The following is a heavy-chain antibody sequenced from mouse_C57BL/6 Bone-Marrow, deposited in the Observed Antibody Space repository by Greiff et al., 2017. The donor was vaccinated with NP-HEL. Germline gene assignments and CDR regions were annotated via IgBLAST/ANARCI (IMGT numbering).Heavy chain of an antibody. CDR1: GYTFTDYY. V-gene: IGHV1-19*01. J-gene: IGHJ2*01. CDR3: ARRLVGPDY. CDR2: INPYNGGT. D-gene: IGHD1-3*01. Sequence: EVQLQESGPVLVKPGASVKMSCKASGYTFTDYYMNWVKQSHGKSLEWIGVINPYNGGTSYNQKFKGKATLTVDKSSSTAYMELNSLTSEDSAVYYFARRLVGPDYWGQGTTLTVSS.